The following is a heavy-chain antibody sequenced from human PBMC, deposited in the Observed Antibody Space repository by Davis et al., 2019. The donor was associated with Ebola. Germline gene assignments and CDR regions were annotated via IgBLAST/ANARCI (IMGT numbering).Heavy chain of an antibody. CDR1: GFTFSSYW. D-gene: IGHD1-1*01. J-gene: IGHJ4*02. Sequence: PGGSLRLSCATSGFTFSSYWMTWVRQAPGRGLEWVANIKQDGSETYYGDSVKGRFTISRDNAKNSLYLQMNSLRAEDTAVYYCARADATYWKDWGQGTLVTVSS. V-gene: IGHV3-7*01. CDR3: ARADATYWKD. CDR2: IKQDGSET.